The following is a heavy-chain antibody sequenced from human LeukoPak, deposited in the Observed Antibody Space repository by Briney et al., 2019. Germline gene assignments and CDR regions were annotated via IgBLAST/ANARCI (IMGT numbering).Heavy chain of an antibody. CDR1: GGSISSYY. CDR2: IYYSGST. J-gene: IGHJ4*02. CDR3: VRHHRSGSVDY. Sequence: SETLSLTCTVSGGSISSYYWSWIRQPPGKGLEWIGYIYYSGSTNYNPSLKSRVTISVDTSKNQFSLKLSSVTAADTAVYYCVRHHRSGSVDYWGQGTLVTVSS. D-gene: IGHD6-19*01. V-gene: IGHV4-59*08.